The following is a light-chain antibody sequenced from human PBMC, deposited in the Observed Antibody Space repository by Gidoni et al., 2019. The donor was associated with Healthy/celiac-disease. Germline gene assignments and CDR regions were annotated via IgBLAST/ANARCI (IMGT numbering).Light chain of an antibody. V-gene: IGLV3-1*01. Sequence: SYELTQPPSVSVSPGQTASITCSGDKLGDKYACWYQQKQGQSPVLVIYQDSKRPSGIPERFSGSHSGNTATLTISGTQAMDEADYYCQAWDSSIGVFGGGTKLTVL. CDR2: QDS. CDR1: KLGDKY. CDR3: QAWDSSIGV. J-gene: IGLJ2*01.